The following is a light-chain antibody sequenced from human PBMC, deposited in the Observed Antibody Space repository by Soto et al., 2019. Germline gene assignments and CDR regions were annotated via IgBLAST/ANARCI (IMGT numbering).Light chain of an antibody. CDR1: QAIDSW. V-gene: IGKV1-12*01. J-gene: IGKJ1*01. CDR2: TGS. CDR3: QQTLSFPPT. Sequence: DIPMTQSPSSVSASVGDRVTITCRARQAIDSWLAWYQQKPGEAPKLLIFTGSLLHSGVPPRFSSSGSGTDVTLTIISLQPEDFATYYCQQTLSFPPTFGQGTKV.